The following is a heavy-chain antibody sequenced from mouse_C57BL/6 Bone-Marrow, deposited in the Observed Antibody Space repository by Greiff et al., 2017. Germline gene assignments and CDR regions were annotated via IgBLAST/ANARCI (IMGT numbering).Heavy chain of an antibody. CDR2: ISSGGSYT. D-gene: IGHD2-4*01. V-gene: IGHV5-6*01. CDR1: GFTFSSYG. Sequence: EVQLVESGGDLVKPGGSLKLSCAASGFTFSSYGMSWVRQTPDKRLEWVATISSGGSYTYYPDSVKGRFTISRDNAKNTLYLQMSSLKSEDTAMYYCARLVLRQFAYWGQGTLVTVSA. CDR3: ARLVLRQFAY. J-gene: IGHJ3*01.